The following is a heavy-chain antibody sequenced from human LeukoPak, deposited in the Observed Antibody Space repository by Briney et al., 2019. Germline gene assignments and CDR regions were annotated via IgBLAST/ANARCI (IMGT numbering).Heavy chain of an antibody. J-gene: IGHJ3*02. D-gene: IGHD6-13*01. CDR1: GYSFTSYW. CDR3: ARRRDSSSWGNAFDI. Sequence: GESLKISCKGSGYSFTSYWIGWVRQMPGGGLEWMGIIYPGDSDTRYSPSFQGQVTISADKSISTAYLQWSSLKASDTAMYYCARRRDSSSWGNAFDIWGQGTMVTVSS. CDR2: IYPGDSDT. V-gene: IGHV5-51*01.